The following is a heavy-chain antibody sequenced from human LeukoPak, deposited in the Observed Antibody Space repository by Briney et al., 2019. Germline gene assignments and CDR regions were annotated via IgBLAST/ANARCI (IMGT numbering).Heavy chain of an antibody. D-gene: IGHD3-10*01. CDR2: IYYSGST. CDR3: AREGLLWFGDQRSFYYHYMDV. CDR1: GGSISSYY. V-gene: IGHV4-59*01. J-gene: IGHJ6*03. Sequence: SETLSLTCTVSGGSISSYYWSWIRQPPGKGLEWIGYIYYSGSTNYNPSLKSRVTISVDTSKNQFSLKLSSVTAADTAVYYCAREGLLWFGDQRSFYYHYMDVWGKGTTVTISS.